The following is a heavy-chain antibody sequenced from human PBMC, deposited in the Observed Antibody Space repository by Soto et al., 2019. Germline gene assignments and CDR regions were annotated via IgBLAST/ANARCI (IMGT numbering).Heavy chain of an antibody. V-gene: IGHV1-69*01. Sequence: QVQLVQSGAEVKKPGSSVKVSCKASGGTFSSYAISWVRQAPGQGLEWMGGIIPIFGTANYAQKFQGRVTITADESTSTAYMGLSSLRSEDTAVYYCARDGDYDSSGYYPTYNWFDPWGQGTLVTVSS. CDR1: GGTFSSYA. J-gene: IGHJ5*02. CDR2: IIPIFGTA. D-gene: IGHD3-22*01. CDR3: ARDGDYDSSGYYPTYNWFDP.